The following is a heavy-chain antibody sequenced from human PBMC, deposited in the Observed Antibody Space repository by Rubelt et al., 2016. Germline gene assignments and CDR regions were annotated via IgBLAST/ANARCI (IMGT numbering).Heavy chain of an antibody. V-gene: IGHV4-34*01. CDR3: ARGRRGSSSWLGRDYYGMDV. CDR1: GGSFSGYY. Sequence: QVQLQQWGAGLLKPSETLSLTCAVYGGSFSGYYWSWIRQPPGKGLEWIGEINHSGSTNYNTSLKSRVTISVDTSKTQFSRKLSSVTAADTAVYYCARGRRGSSSWLGRDYYGMDVWGQGTTVTVSS. CDR2: INHSGST. J-gene: IGHJ6*02. D-gene: IGHD6-13*01.